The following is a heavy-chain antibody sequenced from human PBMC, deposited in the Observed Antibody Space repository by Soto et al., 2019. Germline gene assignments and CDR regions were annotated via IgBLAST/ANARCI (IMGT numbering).Heavy chain of an antibody. V-gene: IGHV1-46*03. CDR2: INPTSSTT. CDR1: EYTFTTYS. J-gene: IGHJ3*02. Sequence: ASVNVSCKASEYTFTTYSLHWVRQAPGQGLEWMGIINPTSSTTSDAQKFQGRVTMTRDMSTSTVYMELSSLRSEDTAVYYCARDLYSSSWYVRAFDMWGQGTMVTVSS. D-gene: IGHD6-13*01. CDR3: ARDLYSSSWYVRAFDM.